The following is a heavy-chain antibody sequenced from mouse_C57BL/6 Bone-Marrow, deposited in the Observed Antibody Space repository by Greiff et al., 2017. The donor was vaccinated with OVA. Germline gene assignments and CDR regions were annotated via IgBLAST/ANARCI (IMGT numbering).Heavy chain of an antibody. D-gene: IGHD2-1*01. CDR3: ARPLLSSFDY. CDR2: IDPSDSYT. CDR1: GYTFTSYW. J-gene: IGHJ2*01. V-gene: IGHV1-69*01. Sequence: VQLQQPGAELVMPGASVKLSCKASGYTFTSYWMHWVKQRPGQGLEWIGEIDPSDSYTNYNQKFKGKSTLTVDKSSSTAYMQLSSLTSEDSAVYYCARPLLSSFDYWGQGTTLTVSS.